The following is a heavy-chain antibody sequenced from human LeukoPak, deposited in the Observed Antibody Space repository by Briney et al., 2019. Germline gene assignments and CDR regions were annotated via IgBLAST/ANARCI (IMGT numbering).Heavy chain of an antibody. Sequence: GGSLRLSCAASGFTFTSYFMNWVRQAPGKGLEWVSTISGGGGSTYYADSVKGRFTISRDNSKNTLYLQVNSLRAEDTAVYYCAKGGKWDVTPFDYWGQETLVTVSS. CDR3: AKGGKWDVTPFDY. J-gene: IGHJ4*02. V-gene: IGHV3-23*01. D-gene: IGHD1-26*01. CDR2: ISGGGGST. CDR1: GFTFTSYF.